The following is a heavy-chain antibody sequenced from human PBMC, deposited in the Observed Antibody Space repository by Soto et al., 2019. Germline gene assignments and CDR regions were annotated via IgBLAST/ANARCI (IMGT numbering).Heavy chain of an antibody. CDR2: ISWVGGAM. D-gene: IGHD1-26*01. V-gene: IGHV3-9*01. Sequence: EVQLVDSGGGFVQPGGSLRLSCAASGFTFDEYSMHCVRQTPGKGLEWVSGISWVGGAMAYSDSVKGRFTISRDNARDSLYLQMNSLRAEDTALYFCAKGRTGWEVGGLDSWGRGTLVTVSS. CDR1: GFTFDEYS. CDR3: AKGRTGWEVGGLDS. J-gene: IGHJ4*02.